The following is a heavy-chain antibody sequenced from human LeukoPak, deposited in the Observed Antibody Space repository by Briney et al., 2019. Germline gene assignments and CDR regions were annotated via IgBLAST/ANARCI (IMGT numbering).Heavy chain of an antibody. Sequence: KTSETLSLTCTVSGGSISSGSYYWSWIRQPAGKGLEWIGRIYTSGSTNYNPSLKSRVTISVDTSKNQFSLKLSSVTAADTAVYYCASSGYSNWFDPWGQGTLVTVSS. CDR3: ASSGYSNWFDP. V-gene: IGHV4-61*02. D-gene: IGHD3-22*01. J-gene: IGHJ5*02. CDR1: GGSISSGSYY. CDR2: IYTSGST.